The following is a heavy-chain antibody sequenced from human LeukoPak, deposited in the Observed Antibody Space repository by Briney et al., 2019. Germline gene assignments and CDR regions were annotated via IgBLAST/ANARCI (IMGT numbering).Heavy chain of an antibody. D-gene: IGHD3-10*01. Sequence: PSQTLSLTCTVSGGSISSGGYYWSWIRQPPGKGLEWIGYIYYSGSTNYNPSLKSRVTISVDTSKNQFSLKLSSVTAADTAVYYCARVAGSGTFDYWGQGTLVTVSS. CDR3: ARVAGSGTFDY. CDR2: IYYSGST. CDR1: GGSISSGGYY. J-gene: IGHJ4*02. V-gene: IGHV4-61*08.